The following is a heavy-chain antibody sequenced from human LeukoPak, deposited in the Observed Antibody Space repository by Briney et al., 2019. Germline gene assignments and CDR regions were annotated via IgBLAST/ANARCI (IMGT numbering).Heavy chain of an antibody. J-gene: IGHJ4*02. V-gene: IGHV3-74*01. CDR2: INSDGSST. CDR1: GFTFSSYW. D-gene: IGHD3-22*01. Sequence: GGSLRLSCAASGFTFSSYWMHWVRHAPGKGLGWVSRINSDGSSTNYADSVKGRFTISRENAKNTLYLQMNSLRAEDTAVYYCARADSSGIDYWGQGTLVTVSS. CDR3: ARADSSGIDY.